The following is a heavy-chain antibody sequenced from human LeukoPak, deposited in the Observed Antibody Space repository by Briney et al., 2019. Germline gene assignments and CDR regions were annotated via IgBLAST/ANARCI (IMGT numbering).Heavy chain of an antibody. Sequence: PSETLSLTCTVSGGSISSSSYYWGWIRQPPGKGLEWIGSIYYSGSTYYNPSLKSRVTISVDTSKNQFSLKLSSVTAADTAVYYCAREIAAYFDYWGQRTLVTVSS. CDR3: AREIAAYFDY. CDR2: IYYSGST. CDR1: GGSISSSSYY. D-gene: IGHD6-25*01. J-gene: IGHJ4*02. V-gene: IGHV4-39*07.